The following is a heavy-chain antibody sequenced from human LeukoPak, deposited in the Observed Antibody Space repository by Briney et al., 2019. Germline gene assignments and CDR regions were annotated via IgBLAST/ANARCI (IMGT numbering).Heavy chain of an antibody. CDR2: ISSSSSYI. CDR1: GFTFSSYS. CDR3: ASLTYYDFWSGYHDAFDI. V-gene: IGHV3-21*01. D-gene: IGHD3-3*01. Sequence: SGGSLRLSCAASGFTFSSYSMNWVRQAPGKGLEGVSYISSSSSYIYYTDSVKGRFTISRDNTKNSLYLQMNSLRAEDTAVYYCASLTYYDFWSGYHDAFDIWGQGTMVSVSS. J-gene: IGHJ3*02.